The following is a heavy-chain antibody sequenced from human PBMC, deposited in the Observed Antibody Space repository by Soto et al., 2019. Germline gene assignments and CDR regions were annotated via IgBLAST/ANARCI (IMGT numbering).Heavy chain of an antibody. CDR2: IYDSGST. Sequence: SETLSLTCTVSGGSISSGGYYWSWIRQHPGKGLEWIGYIYDSGSTYYNLSLKSRVAISVDTSKNQFSLNLTSVTAADTAVYYCATFADLLTTYYFDYWGKGTLVTVSS. CDR1: GGSISSGGYY. CDR3: ATFADLLTTYYFDY. V-gene: IGHV4-31*03. D-gene: IGHD3-9*01. J-gene: IGHJ4*02.